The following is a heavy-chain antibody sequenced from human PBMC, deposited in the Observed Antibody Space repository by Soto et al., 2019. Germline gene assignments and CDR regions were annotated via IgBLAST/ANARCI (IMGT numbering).Heavy chain of an antibody. Sequence: PGESLKISCKGSGYNFPTYWIGWVRQMPGKGLEWMGIIDPGDSHIRYSPSFQGQVTISVDKSISTAYLQWSSLKASDTAMYYCARGGGCSSTSCSLYGMDVWGQGTTVTVSS. V-gene: IGHV5-51*01. D-gene: IGHD2-2*01. CDR3: ARGGGCSSTSCSLYGMDV. CDR1: GYNFPTYW. CDR2: IDPGDSHI. J-gene: IGHJ6*02.